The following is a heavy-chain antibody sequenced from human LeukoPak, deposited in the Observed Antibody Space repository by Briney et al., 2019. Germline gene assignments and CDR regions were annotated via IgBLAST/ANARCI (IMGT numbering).Heavy chain of an antibody. J-gene: IGHJ4*02. V-gene: IGHV3-21*01. CDR1: GFTFSSYS. Sequence: KAGGSLRLSCAASGFTFSSYSMNWVRQAPGKGLEWVSSISSSSSYIYYADSVKGRFTISRDNAKNSLYLQMNSLRAEDTAVYYCARDLGDSSGYFPEAYYFDYWGQGTLVTVSS. D-gene: IGHD3-22*01. CDR2: ISSSSSYI. CDR3: ARDLGDSSGYFPEAYYFDY.